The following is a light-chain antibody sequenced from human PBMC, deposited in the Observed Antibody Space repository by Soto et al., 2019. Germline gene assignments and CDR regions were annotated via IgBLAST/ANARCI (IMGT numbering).Light chain of an antibody. CDR3: QQRKESTPIT. V-gene: IGKV3-11*01. J-gene: IGKJ5*01. Sequence: EMVWTESPFIVSFSPGRRATRSCGASQTVDNFLAWYQLKPGKAPRLLIYDATKRASGIPVRFTGSGSGTDFILTISNIEAEDVAIYYCQQRKESTPITFGQGTRLEIK. CDR2: DAT. CDR1: QTVDNF.